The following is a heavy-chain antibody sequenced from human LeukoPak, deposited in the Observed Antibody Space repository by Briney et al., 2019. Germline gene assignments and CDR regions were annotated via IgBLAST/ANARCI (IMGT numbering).Heavy chain of an antibody. CDR2: IKQDGSEK. CDR1: GFTFSSYW. D-gene: IGHD4-17*01. V-gene: IGHV3-7*01. CDR3: ARVPAGSGYGDHHDTFDY. J-gene: IGHJ4*02. Sequence: PGGSLRLSCAASGFTFSSYWMSWVRQAPGKGLEWVANIKQDGSEKYYVDSVKGRFTISRDNAKNSLYLQMNSLRAEDTAVYYCARVPAGSGYGDHHDTFDYWGQGTLVTVSS.